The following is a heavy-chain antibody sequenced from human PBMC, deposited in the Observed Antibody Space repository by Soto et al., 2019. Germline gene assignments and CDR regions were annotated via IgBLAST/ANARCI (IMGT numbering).Heavy chain of an antibody. J-gene: IGHJ6*03. D-gene: IGHD4-4*01. CDR2: IIPILGIA. CDR1: GGTFSSYT. CDR3: ASNYVADYYYYYMDV. Sequence: GASVKVSCKASGGTFSSYTISWVRQAPGQGLEWMGRIIPILGIANYAQKFQGRVTITADKSTSTAYMELSSLRSEDKAVYYCASNYVADYYYYYMDVWGKGATVTVSS. V-gene: IGHV1-69*02.